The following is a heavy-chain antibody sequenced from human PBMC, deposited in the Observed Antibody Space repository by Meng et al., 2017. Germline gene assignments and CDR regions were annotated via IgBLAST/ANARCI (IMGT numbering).Heavy chain of an antibody. V-gene: IGHV3-33*01. CDR2: IWYDGSNK. J-gene: IGHJ6*02. CDR3: ARGVRAPVDYHYYGMDV. Sequence: GESLKISCAASGFTFSSYGMHWVRQAPGKGLEWVAVIWYDGSNKYYADSVKGRFTISRDNSKNTLYLQMNSLRAEDTAVYYCARGVRAPVDYHYYGMDVWGQGTTVTVSS. CDR1: GFTFSSYG. D-gene: IGHD6-6*01.